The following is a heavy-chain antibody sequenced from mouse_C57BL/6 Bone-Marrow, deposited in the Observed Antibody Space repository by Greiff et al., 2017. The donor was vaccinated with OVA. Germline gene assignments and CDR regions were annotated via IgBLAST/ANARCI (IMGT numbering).Heavy chain of an antibody. J-gene: IGHJ3*01. CDR3: ARRDYGSSYAFAY. Sequence: QVQLKESGPGLVAPSQSLSITCTVSGFSLTSYGVHWVRQPPGKGLEWLVVIWSDGSTTYNSALKSRLSISKDNSKSQVFLKMNSRQTDDTAMYYCARRDYGSSYAFAYWGQGTLVTVSA. CDR2: IWSDGST. D-gene: IGHD1-1*01. V-gene: IGHV2-6*03. CDR1: GFSLTSYG.